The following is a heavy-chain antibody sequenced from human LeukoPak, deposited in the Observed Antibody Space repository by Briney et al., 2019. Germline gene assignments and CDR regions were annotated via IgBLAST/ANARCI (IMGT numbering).Heavy chain of an antibody. CDR1: GYTFTGYY. CDR3: ARAGYGDYLATWFDP. V-gene: IGHV1-2*02. Sequence: GASVKVSCKASGYTFTGYYMHWVRQAPGQGLEWMGWINPNSGGTNYAQKFQGRVTMTRDTSISTAYMELSRLRSDDTAVYYCARAGYGDYLATWFDPWGQGTLVTVSS. D-gene: IGHD4-17*01. CDR2: INPNSGGT. J-gene: IGHJ5*02.